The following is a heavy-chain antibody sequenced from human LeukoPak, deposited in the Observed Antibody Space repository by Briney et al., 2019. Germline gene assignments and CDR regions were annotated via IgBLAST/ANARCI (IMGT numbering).Heavy chain of an antibody. CDR2: ISSSSSYI. V-gene: IGHV3-21*01. CDR1: GFTFSSYS. CDR3: ARDLDLGVTRWLEPEFDY. Sequence: GGSLRLSCAASGFTFSSYSMNWVRQAPGKGLEWVLSISSSSSYIYYADSVKGRFAISRDNAKNPLYLQMNSLRAEDTAVYYCARDLDLGVTRWLEPEFDYWGQGTLVTVSS. J-gene: IGHJ4*02. D-gene: IGHD5-24*01.